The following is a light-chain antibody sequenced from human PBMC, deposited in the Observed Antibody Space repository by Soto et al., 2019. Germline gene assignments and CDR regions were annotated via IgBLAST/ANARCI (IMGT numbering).Light chain of an antibody. CDR3: QQSSHRPPYP. V-gene: IGKV3-15*01. CDR2: GAS. J-gene: IGKJ2*01. Sequence: EIAMTQSPATLSVSLGERATLSCRAGQSLDYNLAWYQQKPGQAPRLLIYGASARATGVPARFSGSGSETEFTLTISSVQSEDCAVYFCQQSSHRPPYPFGQGTKLEIK. CDR1: QSLDYN.